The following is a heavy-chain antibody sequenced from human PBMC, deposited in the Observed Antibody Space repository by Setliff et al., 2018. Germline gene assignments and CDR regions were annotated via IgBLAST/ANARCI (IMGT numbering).Heavy chain of an antibody. J-gene: IGHJ6*03. CDR1: GGSISSYS. D-gene: IGHD5-18*01. V-gene: IGHV4-59*05. CDR2: MYSSGST. Sequence: PSETLSLTCNVSGGSISSYSWSWIRQAPGKGLEWIGSMYSSGSTYYNPSLKSRVTISVDTSQNQFSLKLSSVTAADTSFYYCARMGTDYIMTRVNSYQYYFYMDVWGKGTTVTVSS. CDR3: ARMGTDYIMTRVNSYQYYFYMDV.